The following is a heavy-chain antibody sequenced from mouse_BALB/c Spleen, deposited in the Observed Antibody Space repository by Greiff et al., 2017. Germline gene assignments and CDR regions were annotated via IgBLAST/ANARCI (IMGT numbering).Heavy chain of an antibody. V-gene: IGHV2-9*02. CDR3: ARSTMITTGAMDY. CDR2: IWAGGST. J-gene: IGHJ4*01. CDR1: GFSLTSYG. D-gene: IGHD2-4*01. Sequence: VKLMESGPGLVAPSQSLSITCTVSGFSLTSYGVHWVRQPPGKGLEWLGVIWAGGSTNYNSALMSRLSISKDNSKSQVFLKMNSLQTDDTAMYYCARSTMITTGAMDYWGQGTSVTVSS.